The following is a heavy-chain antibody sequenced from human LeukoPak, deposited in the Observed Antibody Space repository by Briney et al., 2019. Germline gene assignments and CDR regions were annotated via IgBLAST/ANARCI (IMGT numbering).Heavy chain of an antibody. V-gene: IGHV1-18*01. CDR2: VSDYNGYT. J-gene: IGHJ3*02. Sequence: GASVKVSCKASGYTFSTYRISWVRQTPGLGLEWMGWVSDYNGYTDYAQNLQARVTMTTDTSTSTAYMELRSLRSDDTAVYYCARSHSNYGADAFDIWGQGTMVTVSS. CDR3: ARSHSNYGADAFDI. CDR1: GYTFSTYR. D-gene: IGHD4-11*01.